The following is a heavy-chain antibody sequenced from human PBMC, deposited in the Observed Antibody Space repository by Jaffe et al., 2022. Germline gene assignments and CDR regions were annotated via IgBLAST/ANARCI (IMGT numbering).Heavy chain of an antibody. CDR2: IIPIFGTA. Sequence: QVQLVQSGAEVKKPGSSVKVSCKASGGTFSSYAISWVRQAPGQGLEWMGGIIPIFGTANYAQKFQGRVTITTDESTSTAYMELSSLRSEDTAVYYCARGGIMVRGVGVGWFDPWGQGTLVTVSS. J-gene: IGHJ5*02. CDR3: ARGGIMVRGVGVGWFDP. CDR1: GGTFSSYA. V-gene: IGHV1-69*05. D-gene: IGHD3-10*01.